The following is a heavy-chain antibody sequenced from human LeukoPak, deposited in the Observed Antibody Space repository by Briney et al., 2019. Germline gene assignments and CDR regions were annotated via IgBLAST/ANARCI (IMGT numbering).Heavy chain of an antibody. CDR3: AILAARQSNYYYYYMDV. Sequence: GGSLRLSCAASGFTFSTYPMHWVRQAPGKGLEWVAVMSFDGDSEYYSDSVRGRFTVSRDNAKSTLYLQMNSLRPEDTAVYYCAILAARQSNYYYYYMDVWGKGTTVTVSS. CDR2: MSFDGDSE. V-gene: IGHV3-30-3*01. J-gene: IGHJ6*03. CDR1: GFTFSTYP. D-gene: IGHD6-6*01.